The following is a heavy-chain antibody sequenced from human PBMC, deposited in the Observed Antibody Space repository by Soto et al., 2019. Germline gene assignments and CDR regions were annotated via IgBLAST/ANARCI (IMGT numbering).Heavy chain of an antibody. J-gene: IGHJ6*03. CDR2: MNPNSGNT. Sequence: ASVKVSCKASGYTFTSYDINWVRQATGQGLEWMGWMNPNSGNTGYAQKFQGRVTMTRNTSISTAYMELSSLRSEDTAVYYCAGTGTVTTLWYYYYMDVWGKGTTVTVSS. D-gene: IGHD4-17*01. V-gene: IGHV1-8*01. CDR3: AGTGTVTTLWYYYYMDV. CDR1: GYTFTSYD.